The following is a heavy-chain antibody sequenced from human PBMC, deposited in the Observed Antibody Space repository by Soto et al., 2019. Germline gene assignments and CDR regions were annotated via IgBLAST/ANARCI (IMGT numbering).Heavy chain of an antibody. Sequence: SETLSLTCAVYGGSFSGYYWSWIRQPPGKGLEWIGEINHSGSTNYNPSLKSRVTISVDTSKNQFSLKLSSVTAADTAVYYCARVAYGDSPDAFDIWGQGTMVTVSS. CDR1: GGSFSGYY. J-gene: IGHJ3*02. CDR3: ARVAYGDSPDAFDI. V-gene: IGHV4-34*01. CDR2: INHSGST. D-gene: IGHD4-17*01.